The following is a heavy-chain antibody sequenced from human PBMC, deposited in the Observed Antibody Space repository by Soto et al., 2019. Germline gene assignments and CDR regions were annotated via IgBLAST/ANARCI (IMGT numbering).Heavy chain of an antibody. D-gene: IGHD6-6*01. CDR2: IYWNDDE. V-gene: IGHV2-5*01. CDR3: APSRRSSGDAFDF. Sequence: QITLKESGPALVKPTQTLTLTCTFSGFSLTTSGVGVGWIRQPPGKALEWLALIYWNDDERYSPSLRSRLTSTQGTSKNPEVLTMTNMDAVDTATYYGAPSRRSSGDAFDFWGQGTMVTVSS. J-gene: IGHJ3*01. CDR1: GFSLTTSGVG.